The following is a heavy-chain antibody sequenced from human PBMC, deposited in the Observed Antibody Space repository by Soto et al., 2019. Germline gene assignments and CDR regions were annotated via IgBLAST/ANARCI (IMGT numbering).Heavy chain of an antibody. CDR2: IYYSGST. CDR3: ARQTAAYCSSSSCYDNWFDP. Sequence: SETLSLTCTVSGASINSSSFYWGWIRQPPGKGLEWIGTIYYSGSTYYNPSLKSRVTISVDTSKNQFSLKLSSVPAADTAVYYCARQTAAYCSSSSCYDNWFDPWGQGALVTVSS. V-gene: IGHV4-39*01. J-gene: IGHJ5*02. CDR1: GASINSSSFY. D-gene: IGHD2-2*01.